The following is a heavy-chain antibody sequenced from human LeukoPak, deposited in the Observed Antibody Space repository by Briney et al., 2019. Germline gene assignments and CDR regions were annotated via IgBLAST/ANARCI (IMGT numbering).Heavy chain of an antibody. CDR3: AREDSSGWYLDY. D-gene: IGHD6-19*01. CDR2: INSDGSST. J-gene: IGHJ4*02. Sequence: GGSLRLSCAASGFTFSSYWMHWVRQAPGKGLVWVSRINSDGSSTSYADSVKGRFTISRDNVKNTLYLQMNSLRAEDTAVYYCAREDSSGWYLDYWGQGTLVTASS. CDR1: GFTFSSYW. V-gene: IGHV3-74*01.